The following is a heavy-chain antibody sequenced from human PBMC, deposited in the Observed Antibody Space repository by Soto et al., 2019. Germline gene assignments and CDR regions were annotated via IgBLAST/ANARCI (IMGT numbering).Heavy chain of an antibody. D-gene: IGHD1-1*01. V-gene: IGHV3-23*01. J-gene: IGHJ4*02. CDR3: AKPGRGQLLYIDY. CDR2: ITGSGAST. Sequence: PGGSLRLSCATSGFTFVDYGLSGVRQAPGGGLEWVSGITGSGASTYYADSVKGRFTISRDNSKNTVYLQLTSLRADDTAIYYCAKPGRGQLLYIDYWGQGALVTVSS. CDR1: GFTFVDYG.